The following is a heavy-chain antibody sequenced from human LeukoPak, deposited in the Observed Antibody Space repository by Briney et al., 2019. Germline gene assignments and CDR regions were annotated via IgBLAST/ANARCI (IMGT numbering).Heavy chain of an antibody. J-gene: IGHJ4*02. CDR1: GFIFTSYG. CDR3: AKRYSNSFDY. CDR2: ISGSGGST. V-gene: IGHV3-23*01. Sequence: TGGSLRLSCAASGFIFTSYGISWVRQAPGKGLEWVSGISGSGGSTYYADSVKGRFTISRDNSKNTVYLQMNSLRAEDTAVYYCAKRYSNSFDYWGQGTLVTVSS. D-gene: IGHD6-13*01.